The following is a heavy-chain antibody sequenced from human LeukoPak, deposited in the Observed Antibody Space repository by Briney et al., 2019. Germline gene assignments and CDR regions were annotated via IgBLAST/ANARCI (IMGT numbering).Heavy chain of an antibody. CDR3: AKGLVARGSHYMDV. J-gene: IGHJ6*03. D-gene: IGHD3-10*01. Sequence: GGSLRLSCAASGFTFDDYTMHWVRQAPGKGLEWVSLISWDGGTTYYADSVKRRFTVSRDDSKNSLYLQMNSLRPDDTALYYCAKGLVARGSHYMDVWGKGTTVTVSS. CDR2: ISWDGGTT. V-gene: IGHV3-43*01. CDR1: GFTFDDYT.